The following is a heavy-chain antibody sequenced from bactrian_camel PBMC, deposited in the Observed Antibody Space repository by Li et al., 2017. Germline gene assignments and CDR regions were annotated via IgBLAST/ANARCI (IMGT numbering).Heavy chain of an antibody. J-gene: IGHJ6*01. CDR3: AAASPSRSGGYCYNVRSADFGY. V-gene: IGHV3S63*01. Sequence: QLVESGGGSVEAGGSLRLSCVVSGYSSDEYCMAWFRQAPGKEREGVARIATGSGNTYYADSVKGRFTISQDNAKNTVYLQMNSLKPEDTAMYYCAAASPSRSGGYCYNVRSADFGYWGQGTQVTVS. D-gene: IGHD2*01. CDR2: IATGSGNT. CDR1: GYSSDEYC.